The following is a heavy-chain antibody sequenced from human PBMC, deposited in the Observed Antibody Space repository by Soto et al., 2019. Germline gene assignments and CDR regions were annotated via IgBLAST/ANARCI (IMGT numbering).Heavy chain of an antibody. Sequence: GGSLRLSCAASGFTVSSNYMSWVRQAPGKGLEWVSVIYSGGSTYYADSVKGRITISRHNSKNTLYLQMNSLRAEDTAVYYCARDLWYYDSSGYSIDAFDIWGQGTMVTVS. CDR3: ARDLWYYDSSGYSIDAFDI. CDR2: IYSGGST. D-gene: IGHD3-22*01. V-gene: IGHV3-53*04. CDR1: GFTVSSNY. J-gene: IGHJ3*02.